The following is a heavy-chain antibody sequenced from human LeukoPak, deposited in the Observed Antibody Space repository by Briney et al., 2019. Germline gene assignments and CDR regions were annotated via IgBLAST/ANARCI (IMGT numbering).Heavy chain of an antibody. J-gene: IGHJ4*02. CDR3: AKLPLYSSSSNDFDY. CDR1: GFTFSSYW. D-gene: IGHD6-13*01. Sequence: SGGSLRLSCAASGFTFSSYWMHWVRQAPGKGLEWVAFIRYDGSNKYYADSVKGRFTISRDNSKNTLYLQMNSLRAEDTAVYYCAKLPLYSSSSNDFDYWGQGTLVTVSS. V-gene: IGHV3-30*02. CDR2: IRYDGSNK.